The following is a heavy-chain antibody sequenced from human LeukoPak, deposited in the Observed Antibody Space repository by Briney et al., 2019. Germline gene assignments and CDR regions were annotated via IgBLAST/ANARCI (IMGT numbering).Heavy chain of an antibody. CDR1: VGPISSGDYY. CDR3: ARALGYCSSTSCYLLDY. Sequence: PSQTLSLTCTVSVGPISSGDYYCTWIRQPPAKGLELIGYIYYSRSTYYNPSLKSRDTISVDTSKNQFSLKLSSVTAADTAVYYCARALGYCSSTSCYLLDYWGQGTLVTVSS. D-gene: IGHD2-2*01. J-gene: IGHJ4*02. V-gene: IGHV4-30-4*08. CDR2: IYYSRST.